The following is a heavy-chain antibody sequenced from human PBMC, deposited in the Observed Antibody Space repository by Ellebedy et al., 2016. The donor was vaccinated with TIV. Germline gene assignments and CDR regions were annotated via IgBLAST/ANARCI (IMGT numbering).Heavy chain of an antibody. J-gene: IGHJ6*03. CDR3: ARDLAGSSGWYQRADYYMDV. CDR1: GFTFSSYW. V-gene: IGHV3-7*01. D-gene: IGHD6-19*01. CDR2: IKQDGSEK. Sequence: GGSLRLSXAASGFTFSSYWMSWVRQAPGKGLEWVANIKQDGSEKYYVDSVKGRFTISRDNAKNSLYLQMNSLRAEDTAVYYCARDLAGSSGWYQRADYYMDVWGKGTTVTVSS.